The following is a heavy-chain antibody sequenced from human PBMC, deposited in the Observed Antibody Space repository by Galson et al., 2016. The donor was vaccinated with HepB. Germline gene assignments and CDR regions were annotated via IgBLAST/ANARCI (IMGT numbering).Heavy chain of an antibody. D-gene: IGHD3-10*01. CDR1: GGSFSNYG. Sequence: SVKVSCKASGGSFSNYGISWVRQAPGQGLEWMGGIIPMFAIANYAQKFQGRVTITADESTNTANMELSSLRSEDPAVYYCARDGRPRSQGKFGRQYLINELNGFDPWGQGTLVTVSS. CDR3: ARDGRPRSQGKFGRQYLINELNGFDP. V-gene: IGHV1-69*13. J-gene: IGHJ5*02. CDR2: IIPMFAIA.